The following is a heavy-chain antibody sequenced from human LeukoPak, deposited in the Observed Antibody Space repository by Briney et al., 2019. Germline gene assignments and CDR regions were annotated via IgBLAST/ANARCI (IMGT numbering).Heavy chain of an antibody. CDR3: AGPASPLEV. CDR2: IYTGGNT. CDR1: DDSITRYY. D-gene: IGHD2-2*01. V-gene: IGHV4-4*09. Sequence: SETLSLTCTVSDDSITRYYWSWIRQPPGKGLEWIGYIYTGGNTNYNPSLKSRVTVSVDTSNNQFSLRLSSVTAADTAVYYCAGPASPLEVWGQGTLVTVSS. J-gene: IGHJ4*02.